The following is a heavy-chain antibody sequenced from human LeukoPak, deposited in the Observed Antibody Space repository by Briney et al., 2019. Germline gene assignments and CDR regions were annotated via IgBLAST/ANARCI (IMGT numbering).Heavy chain of an antibody. Sequence: PGGSQRLSCAVSGITLSNYGMSWVRQAPGKGREWVAGISGSGGSTNYADSVKGRFTISRDNPKNTLYLQLTSLRAEDTAVYFCAKRGVVIRVILVGFHKEAYYFDSWGQGALVTVSS. J-gene: IGHJ4*02. CDR2: ISGSGGST. CDR1: GITLSNYG. D-gene: IGHD2-21*01. V-gene: IGHV3-23*01. CDR3: AKRGVVIRVILVGFHKEAYYFDS.